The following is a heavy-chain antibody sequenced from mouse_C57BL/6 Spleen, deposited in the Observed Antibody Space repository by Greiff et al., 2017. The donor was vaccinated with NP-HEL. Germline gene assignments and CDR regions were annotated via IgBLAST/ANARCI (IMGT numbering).Heavy chain of an antibody. D-gene: IGHD2-5*01. V-gene: IGHV2-2*01. CDR2: IWRGGST. J-gene: IGHJ4*01. CDR3: ARNSPSPYYSKVYYAMDY. CDR1: GFSLTSYG. Sequence: QVQLKQSGPGLVQPSQSLSITCTVSGFSLTSYGVHWVRQSPGKGLEWLGVIWRGGSTDYNAAFISRLSISKDNSKSQVFFKMNSLQADDTAIYYCARNSPSPYYSKVYYAMDYWGQGTSVTVSS.